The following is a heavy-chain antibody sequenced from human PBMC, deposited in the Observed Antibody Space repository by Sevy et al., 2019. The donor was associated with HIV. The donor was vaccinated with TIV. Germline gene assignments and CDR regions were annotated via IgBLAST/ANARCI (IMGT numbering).Heavy chain of an antibody. J-gene: IGHJ6*03. CDR3: TRRGFDGYDHWGYYYYYMDV. V-gene: IGHV3-73*01. CDR2: IRSKANSYAT. CDR1: GFTFSGSA. D-gene: IGHD5-12*01. Sequence: GGSLRLSCAASGFTFSGSAMHWVRQASGKGLEWVGRIRSKANSYATAYAASVKGRFTISRDDSKNTAYLQMNSLKTEDTAVYYCTRRGFDGYDHWGYYYYYMDVWGKRTTVTVSS.